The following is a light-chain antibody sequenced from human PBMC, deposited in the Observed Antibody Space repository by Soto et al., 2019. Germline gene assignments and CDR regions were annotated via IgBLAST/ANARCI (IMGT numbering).Light chain of an antibody. CDR1: SSDVGGYNY. CDR2: DVS. V-gene: IGLV2-14*01. J-gene: IGLJ2*01. Sequence: QSALTQPASVSGSPGQSITISCTGTSSDVGGYNYVSWYQQRPGKAPQLMIYDVSNRPSGVSNRFSGSKSGNTASLTISGLQTEDEADYYCSSYTSSGALVVFGGGTKLTVL. CDR3: SSYTSSGALVV.